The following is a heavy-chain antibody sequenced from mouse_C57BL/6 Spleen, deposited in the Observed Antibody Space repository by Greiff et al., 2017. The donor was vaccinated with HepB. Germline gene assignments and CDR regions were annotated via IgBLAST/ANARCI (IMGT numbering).Heavy chain of an antibody. CDR1: GYTFTSYW. Sequence: VQLQQPGAELVRPGTSVKLSCKASGYTFTSYWMHWVKQRPGQGLEWIGVIDPSDSYTNYNQKFKGKATLTVDTSSSTAYMQLSSLTSEDSAVYYCATGTGYWGQGTTLTVSS. CDR3: ATGTGY. J-gene: IGHJ2*01. D-gene: IGHD3-3*01. V-gene: IGHV1-59*01. CDR2: IDPSDSYT.